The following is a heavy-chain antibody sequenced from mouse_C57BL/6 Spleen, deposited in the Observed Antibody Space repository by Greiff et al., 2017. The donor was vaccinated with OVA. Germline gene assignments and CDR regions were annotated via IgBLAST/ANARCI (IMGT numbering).Heavy chain of an antibody. CDR1: GFTFSSYA. CDR2: ISSGGDYI. D-gene: IGHD2-1*01. CDR3: TREVYYGNYGFAY. Sequence: EVKVVESGAGLVKPGGSLKLSCAASGFTFSSYAMSRVRQTPEKRLEWVAYISSGGDYIYYADTVKGRFTISRDNARNTLYLQMSSLKSEDTAMYYCTREVYYGNYGFAYWGQGTLVTVSA. J-gene: IGHJ3*01. V-gene: IGHV5-9-1*02.